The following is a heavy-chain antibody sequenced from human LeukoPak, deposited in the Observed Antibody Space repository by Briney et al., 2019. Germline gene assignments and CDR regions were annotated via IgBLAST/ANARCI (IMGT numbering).Heavy chain of an antibody. CDR3: ASQLGGTTFH. V-gene: IGHV4-59*01. CDR2: VYYNGIT. Sequence: SETLSLTCTVSGVSISSYFWSWIRQPPGKGLEWIGYVYYNGITNYNPSLKSRVSISLDTSKNQFFLKLNSVTAADTAVYYCASQLGGTTFHWGQGTLVTVSS. D-gene: IGHD1-1*01. CDR1: GVSISSYF. J-gene: IGHJ4*02.